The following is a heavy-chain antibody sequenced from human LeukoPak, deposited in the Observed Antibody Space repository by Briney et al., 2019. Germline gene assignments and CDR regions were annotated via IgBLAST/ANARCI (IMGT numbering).Heavy chain of an antibody. CDR1: GFTFSSYA. Sequence: GGSLRLSCAASGFTFSSYAMSWVRQAPGKGLEWVSAISGSGGSTYYADSVKGRFSISRDNSKNTLYLQMNSLRADDTAVYYCARSWGHFEYWGQGTLVTVSS. D-gene: IGHD7-27*01. CDR2: ISGSGGST. CDR3: ARSWGHFEY. V-gene: IGHV3-23*01. J-gene: IGHJ4*02.